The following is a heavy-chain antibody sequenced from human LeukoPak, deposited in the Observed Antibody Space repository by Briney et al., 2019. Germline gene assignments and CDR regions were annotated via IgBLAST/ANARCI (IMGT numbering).Heavy chain of an antibody. CDR1: GFTFSSYS. Sequence: PGGSLRLSCAASGFTFSSYSMNWVRQAPGNGLEWVSSISSSSSYIYYADSVKGRFTISRDNAKNSLYLQMNSLRAEDTAVYYCARVRAVAGLFDYWGQGTLVTVSS. J-gene: IGHJ4*02. CDR3: ARVRAVAGLFDY. V-gene: IGHV3-21*01. D-gene: IGHD6-19*01. CDR2: ISSSSSYI.